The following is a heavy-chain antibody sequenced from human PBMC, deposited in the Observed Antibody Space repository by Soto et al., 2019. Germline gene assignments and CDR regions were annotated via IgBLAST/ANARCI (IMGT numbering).Heavy chain of an antibody. CDR2: ISYDGSNK. D-gene: IGHD3-9*01. J-gene: IGHJ6*02. CDR1: GFTFSSYA. CDR3: ARDREYYDILTGSGYYYYYGMDV. V-gene: IGHV3-30-3*01. Sequence: GSLRLSCAASGFTFSSYAMHWVRQAPGKGLEWVAVISYDGSNKYYADSVKGRFTISRDNSKNTLYLQMNSLRAEDTAVYYCARDREYYDILTGSGYYYYYGMDVWGQGTTVTVSS.